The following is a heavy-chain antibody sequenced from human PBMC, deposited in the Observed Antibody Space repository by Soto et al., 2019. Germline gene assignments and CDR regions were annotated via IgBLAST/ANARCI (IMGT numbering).Heavy chain of an antibody. CDR3: ATAHYGDYLNWFDS. CDR1: GFKFDDYS. J-gene: IGHJ5*01. D-gene: IGHD4-17*01. Sequence: EVQLVESGGAVVQPGGSLRLSCATSGFKFDDYSMHWVRQTPGKGLEWVCLISWDGRRTNYADSVRGRFTISRDSRKNSLYLQMNSLRTEDTALYYCATAHYGDYLNWFDSWGQGTLVTVSS. V-gene: IGHV3-43*01. CDR2: ISWDGRRT.